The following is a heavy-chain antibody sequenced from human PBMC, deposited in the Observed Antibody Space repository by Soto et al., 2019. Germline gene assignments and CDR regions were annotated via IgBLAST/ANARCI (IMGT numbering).Heavy chain of an antibody. J-gene: IGHJ5*02. Sequence: SETLSLTCNVSGGSISNYYWTWVRQSPEKGLEWIGYMYYNGNINYNPSLKSRVTISIDTSKNQCSRTLKSVTAADTAVYYCASGGNWFDPWGQGVLVTVSS. D-gene: IGHD3-16*01. CDR2: MYYNGNI. CDR1: GGSISNYY. CDR3: ASGGNWFDP. V-gene: IGHV4-59*01.